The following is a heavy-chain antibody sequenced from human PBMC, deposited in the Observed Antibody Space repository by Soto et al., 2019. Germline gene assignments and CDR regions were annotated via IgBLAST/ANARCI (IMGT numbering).Heavy chain of an antibody. V-gene: IGHV4-39*01. CDR2: IYYSGST. J-gene: IGHJ4*02. Sequence: SETLSLTCTVSGGSISSSSYYWGWIRQPPGKGLEWIGSIYYSGSTYYNPSLKGRVTISVDTSKNQFSLKLSSVTAADTAVYYCARHFTLLKYNDYGGGFDYWGQGTLVTVSS. D-gene: IGHD4-17*01. CDR3: ARHFTLLKYNDYGGGFDY. CDR1: GGSISSSSYY.